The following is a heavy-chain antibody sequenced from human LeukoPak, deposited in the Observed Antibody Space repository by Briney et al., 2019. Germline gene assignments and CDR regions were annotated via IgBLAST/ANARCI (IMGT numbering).Heavy chain of an antibody. CDR2: ISDYNGKK. CDR3: ARGGSGWFDAFDI. Sequence: ASVKVSCKASGYTFTSFGITWVRQAPGQGLEWMGWISDYNGKKNYAQNLQGRVSMTTETSTRTAYMELRSLRSDDTAVYYCARGGSGWFDAFDIWGQGTMVTVSS. J-gene: IGHJ3*02. V-gene: IGHV1-18*01. D-gene: IGHD6-19*01. CDR1: GYTFTSFG.